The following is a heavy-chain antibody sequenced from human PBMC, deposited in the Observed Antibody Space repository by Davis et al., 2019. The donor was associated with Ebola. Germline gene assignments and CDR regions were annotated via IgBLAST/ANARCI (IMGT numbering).Heavy chain of an antibody. J-gene: IGHJ3*02. V-gene: IGHV3-11*04. CDR2: ISTSGSTI. CDR3: ANQGVTKDAFDI. CDR1: GFTFSDYY. D-gene: IGHD4-17*01. Sequence: PGGSLRLSCAASGFTFSDYYMSWIRQAPGKGLEWVSYISTSGSTIYYADSVKGRFTISRDNSKNTLYLQMNSLRAEDTAVYYCANQGVTKDAFDIWGQGTMVTVSS.